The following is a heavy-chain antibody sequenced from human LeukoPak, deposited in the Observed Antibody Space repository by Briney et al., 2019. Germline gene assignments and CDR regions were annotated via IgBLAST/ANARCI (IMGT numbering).Heavy chain of an antibody. V-gene: IGHV1-2*02. CDR3: AKGDSTSGHYLDY. D-gene: IGHD6-13*01. CDR2: INPNSGGT. J-gene: IGHJ4*02. CDR1: GYTLTGYY. Sequence: ASVKVSCKASGYTLTGYYMHWVRQAPGQGLEWMGWINPNSGGTNYAQKFQGRVTMTRDTSISIAYMEMSGLRSDDTAVYYCAKGDSTSGHYLDYWGQGTLVTVAS.